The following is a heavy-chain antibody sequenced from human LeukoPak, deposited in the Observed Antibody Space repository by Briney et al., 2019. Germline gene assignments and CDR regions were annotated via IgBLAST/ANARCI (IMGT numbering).Heavy chain of an antibody. J-gene: IGHJ4*02. CDR2: IRGDGATR. V-gene: IGHV3-23*01. D-gene: IGHD6-6*01. CDR3: AKDQYRDYFRGADY. Sequence: PGGSLRLSCAASGFTFSTYAMTWVRQAPGKGLEWVSAIRGDGATRFYADSVKGRFTVSRDNSKNTLYLQMNSLRVEDTAVYYCAKDQYRDYFRGADYWGQGTLVTVSS. CDR1: GFTFSTYA.